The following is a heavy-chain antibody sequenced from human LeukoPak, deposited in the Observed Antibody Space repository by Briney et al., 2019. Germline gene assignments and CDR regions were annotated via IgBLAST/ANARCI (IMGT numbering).Heavy chain of an antibody. D-gene: IGHD2-15*01. CDR3: ARDNLALNTLDV. J-gene: IGHJ6*02. CDR1: GGSMTTYY. Sequence: SETLSRTCTVSGGSMTTYYWTWIRQPPGKGLEWIGYISYSGSTNYNPSLQSRLTISVDTSKNQFSLKLSSVTAADTAVYYCARDNLALNTLDVWGQGTTVTVSS. CDR2: ISYSGST. V-gene: IGHV4-59*01.